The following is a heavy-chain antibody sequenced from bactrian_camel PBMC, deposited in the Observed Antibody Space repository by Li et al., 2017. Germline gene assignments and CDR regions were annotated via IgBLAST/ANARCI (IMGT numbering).Heavy chain of an antibody. V-gene: IGHV3S53*01. J-gene: IGHJ4*01. CDR3: AARSPHTGSWSSVSTYNY. CDR1: GYSSGTNC. D-gene: IGHD6*01. CDR2: LDRTSST. Sequence: HVQLVESGGGSVQAGGSLRLSCAASGYSSGTNCMGWFRQAPGKEREGVASLDRTSSTSYADSVKGRFTISRDNAKMSLYLQMNNLKPEDTAIYYCAARSPHTGSWSSVSTYNYWGQGTQVTVS.